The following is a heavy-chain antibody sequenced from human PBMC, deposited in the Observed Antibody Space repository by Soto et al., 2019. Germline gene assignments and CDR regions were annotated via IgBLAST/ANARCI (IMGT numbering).Heavy chain of an antibody. CDR1: GYTFTSYA. Sequence: GASVKVSCKASGYTFTSYAMHWVRLAPGQRLEWMGWINAGNGNTKYSQKFQGRVTITRDTSASTAYMELSSLRSEDTAVYYCAGGQQLVPGLNWGQGTLVTVSS. D-gene: IGHD6-13*01. CDR2: INAGNGNT. V-gene: IGHV1-3*01. J-gene: IGHJ4*02. CDR3: AGGQQLVPGLN.